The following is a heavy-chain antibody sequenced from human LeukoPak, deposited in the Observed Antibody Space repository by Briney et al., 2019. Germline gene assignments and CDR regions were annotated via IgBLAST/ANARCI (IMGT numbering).Heavy chain of an antibody. V-gene: IGHV5-10-1*01. D-gene: IGHD6-6*01. Sequence: GESLKISCKGSGYNFTNYWISWVRQMPGKGLEWMGTIDPSDSYNNYSPSFQGHVTISADKSISTAYLQWSSLKASDTAMYYCARAYSRSRFDYWGQGTLVTVST. CDR3: ARAYSRSRFDY. J-gene: IGHJ4*02. CDR2: IDPSDSYN. CDR1: GYNFTNYW.